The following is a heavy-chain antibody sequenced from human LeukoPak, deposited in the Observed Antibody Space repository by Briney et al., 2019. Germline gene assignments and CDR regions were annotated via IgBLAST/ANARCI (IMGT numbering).Heavy chain of an antibody. J-gene: IGHJ3*02. CDR1: GFTFSNYA. Sequence: GRSLRLSCAASGFTFSNYAMHWVRQAPGKGLEWVAVISYDGSNKYYADSVKGRFTISRDNSKNTLYLQMNSPRAEDTAVYYCARDHSHNWNGDAFDIWGQGTMVTVSS. V-gene: IGHV3-30-3*01. D-gene: IGHD1-1*01. CDR3: ARDHSHNWNGDAFDI. CDR2: ISYDGSNK.